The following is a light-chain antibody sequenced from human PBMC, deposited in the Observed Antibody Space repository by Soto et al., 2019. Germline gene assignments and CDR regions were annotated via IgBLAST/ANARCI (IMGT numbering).Light chain of an antibody. Sequence: QSALTQPASVSGSPGQSITISCTGTSSDIGAYGYVSWYQQHPARAPKLIIYDVNDRPSGVSDRFSGSKSGNTASLTISGLQAEDEADYFFSSYTFVSTHVLFGGGTKLTVL. CDR1: SSDIGAYGY. J-gene: IGLJ3*02. CDR2: DVN. V-gene: IGLV2-14*01. CDR3: SSYTFVSTHVL.